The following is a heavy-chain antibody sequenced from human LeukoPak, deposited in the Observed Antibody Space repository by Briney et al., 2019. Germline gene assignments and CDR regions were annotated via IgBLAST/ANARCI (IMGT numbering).Heavy chain of an antibody. D-gene: IGHD3-22*01. CDR2: IYPGDSDT. V-gene: IGHV5-51*01. J-gene: IGHJ4*02. CDR1: GYSFTTYW. CDR3: ARQFRDSSGYYSYYFHY. Sequence: GESLKISCKGSGYSFTTYWIGWVRQMPGRGLGWMGIIYPGDSDTRYSPSFQGQVTISADKSISTAYLQWSSLKASDTAMYYCARQFRDSSGYYSYYFHYWGQGTLVTVSS.